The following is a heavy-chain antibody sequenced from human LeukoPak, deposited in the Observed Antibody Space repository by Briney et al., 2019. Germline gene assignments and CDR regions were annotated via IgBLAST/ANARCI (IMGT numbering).Heavy chain of an antibody. CDR3: ASSYDFWSGFYF. J-gene: IGHJ4*02. V-gene: IGHV1-2*02. CDR2: IISNSGIT. CDR1: GYSLSGKH. D-gene: IGHD3-3*01. Sequence: GASVKVSCKASGYSLSGKHIHWVRQAPGQGLEWMGWIISNSGITNYGQKFRGRVTMTRDTSITTVYMELSRLTSDDTSVYYCASSYDFWSGFYFWGQGILVTVSS.